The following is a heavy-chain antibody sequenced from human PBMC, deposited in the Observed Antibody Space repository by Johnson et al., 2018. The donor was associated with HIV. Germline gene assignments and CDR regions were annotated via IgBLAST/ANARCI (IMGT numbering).Heavy chain of an antibody. CDR1: GFTFSSYW. CDR3: AKGRSPRIQLRTWAFDI. V-gene: IGHV3-7*01. J-gene: IGHJ3*02. Sequence: VQLVESGGGLVQPGGSLRLSCAASGFTFSSYWMSWVRHAPGKGLEWVANIKQDGSEKYYVDSVKGRFTISRDNAKNSLYLQLNSLRAEDTAVYYCAKGRSPRIQLRTWAFDIWGQGTMVIVSS. D-gene: IGHD5-18*01. CDR2: IKQDGSEK.